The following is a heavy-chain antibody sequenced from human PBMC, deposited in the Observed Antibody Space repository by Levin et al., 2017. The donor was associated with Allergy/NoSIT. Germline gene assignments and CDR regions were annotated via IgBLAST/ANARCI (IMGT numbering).Heavy chain of an antibody. CDR1: GFTFDDYA. V-gene: IGHV3-9*01. D-gene: IGHD6-19*01. CDR3: AKARSSGWYDWYFDL. CDR2: ISWNSGSI. Sequence: PGGSLRLSCAASGFTFDDYAMHWVRQAPGKGLEWVSGISWNSGSIGYADSVKGRFTISRDNAKNSLYLQMNSLRAEDTALYYCAKARSSGWYDWYFDLWGRGTLVTVSS. J-gene: IGHJ2*01.